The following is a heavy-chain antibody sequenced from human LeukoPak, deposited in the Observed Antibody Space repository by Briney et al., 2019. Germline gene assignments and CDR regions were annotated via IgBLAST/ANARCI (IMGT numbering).Heavy chain of an antibody. Sequence: PGGSLRLSCAASGFTVSSNYMSWVRQAPGKGLEWVSVIYSGGSTYYADSVKGRFTISRDNAKNSLYLQMKSLRAEDTALYYCVRDLRAVSYGFDWGQGTLVTVSS. CDR3: VRDLRAVSYGFD. J-gene: IGHJ4*02. D-gene: IGHD3-16*01. V-gene: IGHV3-66*01. CDR1: GFTVSSNY. CDR2: IYSGGST.